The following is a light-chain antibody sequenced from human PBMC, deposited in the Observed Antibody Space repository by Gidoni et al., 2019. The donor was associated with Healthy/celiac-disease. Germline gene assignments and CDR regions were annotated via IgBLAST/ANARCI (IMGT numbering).Light chain of an antibody. J-gene: IGKJ4*01. CDR2: GAS. V-gene: IGKV3-20*01. CDR3: QQYGSSPRT. Sequence: DIVLTQSPGTLSLSPGESATLSCRASQSVSSSYLAWYQQKPGQAPRLLIYGASSRATGIPDRFSGSGSGTDFTLTISRLEPEDFAVYYCQQYGSSPRTFGGGTKVEIK. CDR1: QSVSSSY.